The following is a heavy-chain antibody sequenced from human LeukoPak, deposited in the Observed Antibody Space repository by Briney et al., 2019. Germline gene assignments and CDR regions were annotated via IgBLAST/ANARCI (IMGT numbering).Heavy chain of an antibody. V-gene: IGHV1-2*02. CDR2: INPNSGGT. CDR3: ARDKSCSSSSGGNSHMDV. CDR1: GYTFIDYY. J-gene: IGHJ6*03. Sequence: ASVKVSCKASGYTFIDYYMHWVRQAPGQGLEWMGWINPNSGGTKYAQKFQGRVTMTRDTSISTAYMELSRVRYDDTAVYYCARDKSCSSSSGGNSHMDVWGKGTTVTVSS. D-gene: IGHD2-2*01.